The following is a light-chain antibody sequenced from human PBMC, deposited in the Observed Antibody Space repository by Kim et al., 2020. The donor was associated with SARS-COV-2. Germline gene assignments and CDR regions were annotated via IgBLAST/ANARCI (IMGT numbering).Light chain of an antibody. V-gene: IGKV3-11*01. CDR3: QQRSNLIT. CDR1: QSVSSY. J-gene: IGKJ5*01. CDR2: DAS. Sequence: SLSPRERATLSCRSSQSVSSYLAWYQQKPGQAPRLLIYDASNRATGIPARFSGSGSGTDFTLTISSLEPEDFAVYYCQQRSNLITFGQGTRLEIK.